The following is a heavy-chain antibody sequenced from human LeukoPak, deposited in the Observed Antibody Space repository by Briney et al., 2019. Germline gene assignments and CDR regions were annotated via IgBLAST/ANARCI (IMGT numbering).Heavy chain of an antibody. CDR3: ARDLRGIAAA. V-gene: IGHV3-21*01. CDR2: ITSSSSYI. Sequence: GGSLRLSCAASGFTFSDYNMNWVRQAPGKGLEWLSSITSSSSYIYYADSVKGRFTISRDNARDSLFLQMNSLRAEDTAVYYCARDLRGIAAAWGQGTLATVSS. J-gene: IGHJ5*02. D-gene: IGHD6-13*01. CDR1: GFTFSDYN.